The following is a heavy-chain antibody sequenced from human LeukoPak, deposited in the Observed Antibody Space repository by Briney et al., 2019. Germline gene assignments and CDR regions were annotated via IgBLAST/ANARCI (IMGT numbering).Heavy chain of an antibody. Sequence: SETLSLTCTVSGGSIASYYWSWIRQPAGKGLEWIGRIYTSGSTNYNPSLKSRVTMSVDTSKNQFSLKLSSVTAADTAVYYCARETSQKGAHYMDVWGKGTTVTISS. J-gene: IGHJ6*03. V-gene: IGHV4-4*07. D-gene: IGHD3-16*01. CDR3: ARETSQKGAHYMDV. CDR2: IYTSGST. CDR1: GGSIASYY.